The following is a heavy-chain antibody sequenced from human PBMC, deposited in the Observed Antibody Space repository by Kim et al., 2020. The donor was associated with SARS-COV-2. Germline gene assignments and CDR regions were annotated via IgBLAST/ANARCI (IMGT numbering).Heavy chain of an antibody. Sequence: GGSLRLSCAASGFTFSSYWMSWVRQAPGKGLEWVANIKQDGSEKYYVDSVKGRFTISRDNAKNSLYLQMNSLRAEDTAVYYCARDSPIIFKYSSGWYNDYWGQETLVTVSS. D-gene: IGHD6-19*01. V-gene: IGHV3-7*01. CDR3: ARDSPIIFKYSSGWYNDY. CDR2: IKQDGSEK. CDR1: GFTFSSYW. J-gene: IGHJ4*02.